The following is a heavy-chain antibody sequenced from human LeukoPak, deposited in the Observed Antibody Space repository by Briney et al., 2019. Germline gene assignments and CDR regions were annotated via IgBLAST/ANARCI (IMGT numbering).Heavy chain of an antibody. D-gene: IGHD3-22*01. CDR2: ISSSGSTI. Sequence: GGSLRLSCAASGFTFSDYYMSWIRQAPGKGLEWVSYISSSGSTIYYADSVKGRFTISRDNAKNSLYLQTNSLRAEDTAVYYCARDLYYDSSGYVGHWGQGTLVTVSS. CDR3: ARDLYYDSSGYVGH. V-gene: IGHV3-11*01. J-gene: IGHJ4*02. CDR1: GFTFSDYY.